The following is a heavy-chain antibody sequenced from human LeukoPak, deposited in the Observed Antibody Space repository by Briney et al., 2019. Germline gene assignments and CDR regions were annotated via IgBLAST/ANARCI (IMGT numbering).Heavy chain of an antibody. CDR1: GFTFSSYA. CDR2: IRNDGSNK. V-gene: IGHV3-30*02. Sequence: GGSLRLSCAASGFTFSSYAMHWVRQAPGKGLEWVTFIRNDGSNKYYADSVKGRFTISRDNSKNTLYLQMNSLRPEDTAVYYCAGANYYDSSGYPWGQGTLVTVSS. CDR3: AGANYYDSSGYP. D-gene: IGHD3-22*01. J-gene: IGHJ4*02.